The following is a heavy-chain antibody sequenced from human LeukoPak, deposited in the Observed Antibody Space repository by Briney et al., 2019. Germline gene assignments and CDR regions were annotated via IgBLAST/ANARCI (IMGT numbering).Heavy chain of an antibody. V-gene: IGHV3-23*01. D-gene: IGHD3-22*01. Sequence: GASLRLSCAASGFTFSSDAMSWVRQAPGKGLEWVSAISGSGGSTYYADSVKGRFTISRDNSKNTLYLQMNSLRAEDTAVYYCAKDQNYDSSGYPDYWGQGTLVTVSS. CDR2: ISGSGGST. J-gene: IGHJ4*02. CDR3: AKDQNYDSSGYPDY. CDR1: GFTFSSDA.